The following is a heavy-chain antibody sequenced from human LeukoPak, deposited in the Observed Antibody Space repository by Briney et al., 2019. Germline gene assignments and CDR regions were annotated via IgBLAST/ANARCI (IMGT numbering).Heavy chain of an antibody. CDR2: IKLDGSDQ. V-gene: IGHV3-7*01. CDR3: ARYDSGPRNKYYYESTGFYSRPYYLDY. CDR1: GFAFRNYW. D-gene: IGHD3-22*01. J-gene: IGHJ4*02. Sequence: PGGSLRLSCAASGFAFRNYWMSWVRQAPGKGLEWVANIKLDGSDQHYADSVKGRFTISRDNAKNSLFLQMDSLRAADTAVYYCARYDSGPRNKYYYESTGFYSRPYYLDYWGQGALVTVSS.